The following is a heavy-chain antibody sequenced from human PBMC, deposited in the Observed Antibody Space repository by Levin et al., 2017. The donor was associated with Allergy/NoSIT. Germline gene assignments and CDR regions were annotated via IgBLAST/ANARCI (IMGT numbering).Heavy chain of an antibody. CDR3: ARVTYYYGSGSYYDAFDS. Sequence: SCAASGFTFSSYWMHWVRQAPGKGLVWVSRINSDGSSTSYADSVKGRFTISRDNAKNTLYLQMNSLRAEDTAVYYCARVTYYYGSGSYYDAFDSWGQGTMVTVSS. CDR2: INSDGSST. CDR1: GFTFSSYW. D-gene: IGHD3-10*01. J-gene: IGHJ3*02. V-gene: IGHV3-74*01.